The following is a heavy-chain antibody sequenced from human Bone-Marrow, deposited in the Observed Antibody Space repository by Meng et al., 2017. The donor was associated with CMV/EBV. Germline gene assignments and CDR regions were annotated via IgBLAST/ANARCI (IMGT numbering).Heavy chain of an antibody. CDR2: IRFNGKNE. CDR1: GFTFRNFG. V-gene: IGHV3-30*02. D-gene: IGHD4-11*01. CDR3: AKLDTVTVNS. Sequence: GESLKISCAASGFTFRNFGMHWVRQAPGKGLEWVAFIRFNGKNEYYADSVRGRFTISRGNSKNTVYLQMSSLKTEDTALYYCAKLDTVTVNSWGQGTLVTVSS. J-gene: IGHJ4*02.